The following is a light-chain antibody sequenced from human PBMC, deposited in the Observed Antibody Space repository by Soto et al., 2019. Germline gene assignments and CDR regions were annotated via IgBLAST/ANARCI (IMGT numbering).Light chain of an antibody. CDR3: QQSYSTPPT. V-gene: IGKV1-39*01. CDR1: QSISTY. J-gene: IGKJ5*01. CDR2: AAS. Sequence: DIPMTQSPSSLSASVGDRVTITCRASQSISTYLNWYQQKPGKAPNLLIYAASSLQSGVPSRFSGSGSGTDFTLTISSLQPEDFATYSCQQSYSTPPTFGQGTRMEIK.